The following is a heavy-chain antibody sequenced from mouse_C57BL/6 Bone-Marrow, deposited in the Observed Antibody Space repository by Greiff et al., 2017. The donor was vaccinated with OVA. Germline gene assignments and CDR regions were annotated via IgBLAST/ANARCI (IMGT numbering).Heavy chain of an antibody. Sequence: QVQLKESGAELVKPGASVKISCKASGYAFSSYWMNWVKQRPGKGLEWIGQIYPGDGDTNYNGKFKGKATLTADKSSSTAYMQLSSLTSEDSAVYFCARSHYYYPHFDYWGQGTTLTVSS. CDR3: ARSHYYYPHFDY. V-gene: IGHV1-80*01. CDR2: IYPGDGDT. CDR1: GYAFSSYW. D-gene: IGHD1-1*01. J-gene: IGHJ2*01.